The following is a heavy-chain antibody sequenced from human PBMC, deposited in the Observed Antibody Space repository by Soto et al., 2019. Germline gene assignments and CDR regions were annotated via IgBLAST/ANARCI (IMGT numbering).Heavy chain of an antibody. V-gene: IGHV3-30*18. CDR1: GFTFSSYG. CDR2: ISYYGSNK. J-gene: IGHJ4*02. Sequence: QVQLVESGGGVVQPGRSLRLSCAASGFTFSSYGMHWVRQAPGKGLEWVAVISYYGSNKYYADSVEGRFTISRDNSKHTLYLQMNSLRAEDTAVYYCAKETYSGPLDYWGQGTLVTVSS. CDR3: AKETYSGPLDY. D-gene: IGHD2-15*01.